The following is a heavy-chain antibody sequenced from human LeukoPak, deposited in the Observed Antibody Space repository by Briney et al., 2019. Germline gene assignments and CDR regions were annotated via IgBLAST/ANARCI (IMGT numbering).Heavy chain of an antibody. CDR1: GFTFSSYS. V-gene: IGHV3-48*04. CDR2: ISSSSSTI. Sequence: PGGSLRLSCAASGFTFSSYSMNWVRQAPGKGLEWVSYISSSSSTIYYADSVKGRFTISRDNAKNSLYLQMNSLRAEDTAVYYCARDGDSPMIVIAVAGTAFDYWGQGTLVTVSS. CDR3: ARDGDSPMIVIAVAGTAFDY. D-gene: IGHD6-19*01. J-gene: IGHJ4*02.